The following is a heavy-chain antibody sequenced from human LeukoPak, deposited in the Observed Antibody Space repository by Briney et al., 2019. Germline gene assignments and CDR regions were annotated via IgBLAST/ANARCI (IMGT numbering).Heavy chain of an antibody. J-gene: IGHJ4*02. Sequence: GASVKVSCKASGYTFTENYIHWVRQAPGQGLEWMGLINPYTGAANYTQNFQGRVTMTRDMSVSTAYMHLSGLRSDDTAVYYCARGKSGYSPWGQGTPVTVSS. CDR1: GYTFTENY. V-gene: IGHV1-2*02. CDR3: ARGKSGYSP. CDR2: INPYTGAA. D-gene: IGHD3-22*01.